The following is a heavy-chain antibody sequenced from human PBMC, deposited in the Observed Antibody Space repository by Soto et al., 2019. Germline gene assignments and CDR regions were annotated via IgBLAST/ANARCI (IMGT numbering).Heavy chain of an antibody. J-gene: IGHJ5*02. CDR3: ARGRGGSGSYDWFDP. Sequence: QVQLQQWGAGLLKPSETLSLTCAVYGGSFSGYYWSWIRQPPGKGLEWIGEINHSGSTNYNPSLKSRVTISVDTSKNQFSLKLSSVTAADTAVYYCARGRGGSGSYDWFDPWGQGTLVTVSS. CDR1: GGSFSGYY. V-gene: IGHV4-34*01. CDR2: INHSGST. D-gene: IGHD3-10*01.